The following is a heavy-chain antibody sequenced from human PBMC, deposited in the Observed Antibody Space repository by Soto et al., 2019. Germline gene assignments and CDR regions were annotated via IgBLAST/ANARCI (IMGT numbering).Heavy chain of an antibody. D-gene: IGHD5-12*01. CDR2: ITNNGDTT. V-gene: IGHV3-23*04. Sequence: EKQLVESGGALAQPGGSLRLSCVGSGFTFSIYALTWVRQAPGKGLEWVSLITNNGDTTFFGDSVKGRFSISRDNSKNTLYLQLEDLSAEDTALYYFAMSAGYGGAFDVWGQGTMVAVSS. J-gene: IGHJ3*01. CDR1: GFTFSIYA. CDR3: AMSAGYGGAFDV.